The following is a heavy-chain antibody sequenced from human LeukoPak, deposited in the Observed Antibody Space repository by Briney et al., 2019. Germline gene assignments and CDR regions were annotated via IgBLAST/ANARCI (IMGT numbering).Heavy chain of an antibody. V-gene: IGHV3-21*01. CDR1: GFTSSSYT. CDR2: ISSDSNYI. CDR3: ARKENILTGYYDH. D-gene: IGHD3-9*01. Sequence: GGSPRLSCAASGFTSSSYTMNWVRQAPGKGLEWVSSISSDSNYIYYADSVKGRFTIARDNAWNSLYLQMNSLRAEDTAVYYCARKENILTGYYDHWGQGTLVTVSS. J-gene: IGHJ5*02.